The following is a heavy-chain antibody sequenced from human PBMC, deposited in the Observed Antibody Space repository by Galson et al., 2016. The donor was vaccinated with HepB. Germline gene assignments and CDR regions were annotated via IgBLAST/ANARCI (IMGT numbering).Heavy chain of an antibody. CDR1: GGSISTNNW. J-gene: IGHJ4*02. CDR3: ARTTSGAGGNDY. D-gene: IGHD2-2*01. CDR2: ISHSGYT. Sequence: SETLSLTCGVSGGSISTNNWWNWVRQPPGKGLEWIGEISHSGYTNYHPSLKSRVTISVDKSKNQFSLKLSSVTAADTAVYFCARTTSGAGGNDYWGPGTLVTVSS. V-gene: IGHV4-4*02.